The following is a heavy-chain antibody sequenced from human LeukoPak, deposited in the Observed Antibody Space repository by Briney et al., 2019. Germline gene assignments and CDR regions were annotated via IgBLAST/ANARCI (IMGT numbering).Heavy chain of an antibody. CDR1: GYSFTSYW. D-gene: IGHD6-13*01. CDR3: ARHGSSWSFDY. J-gene: IGHJ4*02. V-gene: IGHV5-51*01. Sequence: GESLKISCKGSGYSFTSYWIGWVRHMPGKGLEWMGIIFPGDSDTRYSPSFQGQVTISADKPISTAYLQWSSLKASDTAMYYCARHGSSWSFDYWGQGTLVTVSS. CDR2: IFPGDSDT.